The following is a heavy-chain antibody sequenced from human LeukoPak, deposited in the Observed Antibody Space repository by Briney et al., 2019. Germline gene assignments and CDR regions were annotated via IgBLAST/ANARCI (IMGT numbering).Heavy chain of an antibody. CDR3: ARHGRYYYYYMDV. V-gene: IGHV5-51*01. CDR1: GYRFTSYW. J-gene: IGHJ6*03. CDR2: IYPGDSDT. Sequence: GESLKISCKGSGYRFTSYWIGWVRQKPGKGLEWMGIIYPGDSDTRYSPSFQGQVTISADKSISTAYLQWSSLKASDTAMYYCARHGRYYYYYMDVWGKGTTVTVSS.